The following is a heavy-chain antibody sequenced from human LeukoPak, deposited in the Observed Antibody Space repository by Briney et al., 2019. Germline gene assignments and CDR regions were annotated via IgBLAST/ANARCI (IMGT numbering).Heavy chain of an antibody. CDR3: AKRAVGAAYYFDY. J-gene: IGHJ4*02. CDR1: GFTFSSYV. D-gene: IGHD2-15*01. Sequence: PGGSLRLSCAASGFTFSSYVMSWVRQAQGKGLEWVSDISSSGDSTHYADSVKGRFTISRDNSKNTLFLQMNSLRAEDTAVYYCAKRAVGAAYYFDYWGQGTLVTVSS. CDR2: ISSSGDST. V-gene: IGHV3-23*01.